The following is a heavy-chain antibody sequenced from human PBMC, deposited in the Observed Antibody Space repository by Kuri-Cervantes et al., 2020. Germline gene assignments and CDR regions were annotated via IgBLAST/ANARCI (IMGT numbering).Heavy chain of an antibody. CDR2: IYYSGST. V-gene: IGHV4-61*01. J-gene: IGHJ4*02. D-gene: IGHD3-10*01. CDR3: ARDQYRAAMVRGVYPSSFDY. CDR1: GGSVSSGSYY. Sequence: SETLSLTCTVSGGSVSSGSYYWSWIRQPPGKGLEWIGYIYYSGSTNYNPSLKSRVTISVDTSKNQFSLKLSSVTAADTAAYYCARDQYRAAMVRGVYPSSFDYWGQGTLVTVSS.